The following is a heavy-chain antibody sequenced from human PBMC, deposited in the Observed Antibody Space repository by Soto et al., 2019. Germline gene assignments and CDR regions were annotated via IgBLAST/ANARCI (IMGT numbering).Heavy chain of an antibody. CDR1: GGSISSYY. V-gene: IGHV4-59*01. CDR2: ISYSGST. J-gene: IGHJ4*02. Sequence: SETLSLTCTVSGGSISSYYWIWIRQPPGKGLEWIGYISYSGSTNYNPSLKSRPTISVDTSKDQFSLKLRSVTAADTAVYYCARASPYGDYALDYWGQGTLVTVSS. D-gene: IGHD4-17*01. CDR3: ARASPYGDYALDY.